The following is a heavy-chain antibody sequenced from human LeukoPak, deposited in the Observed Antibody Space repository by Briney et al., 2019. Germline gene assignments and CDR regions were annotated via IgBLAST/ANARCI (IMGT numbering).Heavy chain of an antibody. CDR3: ARSYCIGTNCYSHLFDY. CDR1: GYTFTGDY. D-gene: IGHD2-2*01. CDR2: INPNSGGA. V-gene: IGHV1-2*06. Sequence: ASVKVSCKASGYTFTGDYLHWGRQAPGQGLEWMGRINPNSGGANYAQNFQGRVTMTRDTSISTAHMELSRLRSDDTAVYYCARSYCIGTNCYSHLFDYWGQGTLVTVSS. J-gene: IGHJ4*02.